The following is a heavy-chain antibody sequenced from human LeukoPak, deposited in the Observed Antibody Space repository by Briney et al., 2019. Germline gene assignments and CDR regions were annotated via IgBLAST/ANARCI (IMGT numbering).Heavy chain of an antibody. CDR3: ARMNYVSSGWGAPFDY. CDR2: IRTSGTNT. J-gene: IGHJ4*02. V-gene: IGHV3-48*04. CDR1: GFTFSNYW. Sequence: GGSLRLSCAASGFTFSNYWMSWVRQAPGKGLEWVSYIRTSGTNTDYTGSVKGRFTISRDNAKNSLYLQMNSLRAEDTAVYYCARMNYVSSGWGAPFDYWGQGTLVTVSS. D-gene: IGHD1-7*01.